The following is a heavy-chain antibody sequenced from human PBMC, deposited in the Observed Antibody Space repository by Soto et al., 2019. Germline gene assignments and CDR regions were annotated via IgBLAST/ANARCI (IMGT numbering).Heavy chain of an antibody. V-gene: IGHV1-18*01. CDR1: GYTFTSYG. D-gene: IGHD6-13*01. CDR2: ISAYNGNK. Sequence: QVQLVQSGAEVKKPGASVKVSCKASGYTFTSYGISWVRQAPGQGLEWMGWISAYNGNKKYAQKLQGRVSMTTDTSTSTADMELRSLRSDDTAVYYCARDLGQQLFDYWGQGTLVTVS. CDR3: ARDLGQQLFDY. J-gene: IGHJ4*02.